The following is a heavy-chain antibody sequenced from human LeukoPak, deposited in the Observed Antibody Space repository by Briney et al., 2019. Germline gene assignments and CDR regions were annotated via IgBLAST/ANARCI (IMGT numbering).Heavy chain of an antibody. Sequence: GGSLRLSCAASGFTFSSYSMNWVRQAPGKGLEWVSSISSSSTYIYYADSLKGRFTISRDNAKKSLYLQMNSLRAEDTAVYYCAKDSSGKGYYYYYMDVWGKGTTVTISS. CDR2: ISSSSTYI. J-gene: IGHJ6*03. V-gene: IGHV3-21*04. D-gene: IGHD3-22*01. CDR1: GFTFSSYS. CDR3: AKDSSGKGYYYYYMDV.